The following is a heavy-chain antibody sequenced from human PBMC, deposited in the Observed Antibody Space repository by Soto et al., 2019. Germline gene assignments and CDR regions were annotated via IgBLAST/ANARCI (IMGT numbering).Heavy chain of an antibody. CDR2: INAGNGNT. Sequence: ASVKVSFKASGYTFTSYAMHWVRQAPGQRLEWMGWINAGNGNTKYSQKFQGRVTITRDTSASTAYMELRSLRSDDTAVYYCARVLTAAGFDYWGQGTLVTVSS. D-gene: IGHD6-13*01. CDR3: ARVLTAAGFDY. J-gene: IGHJ4*02. V-gene: IGHV1-3*01. CDR1: GYTFTSYA.